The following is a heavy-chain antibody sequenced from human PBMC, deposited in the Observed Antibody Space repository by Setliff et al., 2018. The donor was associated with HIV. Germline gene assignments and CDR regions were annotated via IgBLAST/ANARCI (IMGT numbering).Heavy chain of an antibody. Sequence: GGSLRLSCTASGFTFRDYAMSWVRQAPGKGLEWVGLIRSKDYADSVKGRFTISRDNSKNTLYLQMNSLRAEDSALYYCTTGGADWGQGTRVTVSS. J-gene: IGHJ4*02. CDR3: TTGGAD. CDR2: IRSKD. V-gene: IGHV3-23*03. D-gene: IGHD3-16*01. CDR1: GFTFRDYA.